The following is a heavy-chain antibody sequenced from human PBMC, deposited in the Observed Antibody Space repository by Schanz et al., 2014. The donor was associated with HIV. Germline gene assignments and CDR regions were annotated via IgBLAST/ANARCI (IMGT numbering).Heavy chain of an antibody. Sequence: QVQLQESGPGLVKPSETLSLTCTVSGASISSYYWSWIRQPPGKGLEWIGYMYYSGSSKNNPSLKSLVTISLDTSKNQFSLKLSSVTAAGTAVYYCSRGAGGGDYYDSSDYPYCLDYWGQGTQVTVSS. J-gene: IGHJ4*02. CDR2: MYYSGSS. CDR3: SRGAGGGDYYDSSDYPYCLDY. CDR1: GASISSYY. V-gene: IGHV4-59*12. D-gene: IGHD3-22*01.